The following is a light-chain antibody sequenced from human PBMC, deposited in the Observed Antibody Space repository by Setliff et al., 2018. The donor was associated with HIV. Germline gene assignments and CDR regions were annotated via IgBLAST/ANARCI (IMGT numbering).Light chain of an antibody. J-gene: IGLJ1*01. CDR1: SNDVGRYDL. V-gene: IGLV2-23*01. CDR3: CSNTGSNTFV. Sequence: QSVLTQPASVSGSPGQSTTISCTGTSNDVGRYDLVSWYQQHPARAPKLIIYQATRRPSGVSNRFSGSKSGNVASLTISGLQAEDEADYYCCSNTGSNTFVFGTGTKV. CDR2: QAT.